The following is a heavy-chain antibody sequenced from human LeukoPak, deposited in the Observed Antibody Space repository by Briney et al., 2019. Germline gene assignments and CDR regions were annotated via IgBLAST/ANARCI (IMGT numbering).Heavy chain of an antibody. V-gene: IGHV3-74*01. CDR1: GFTFSTYW. Sequence: GGSLRLSCAASGFTFSTYWMHWVRHTPGKGLVWVSRINTDGSTTNYADSVKGRFTISRDNAKNTLYLQMNSLRAKDTAVYYCARVLQGEWFFDYWGQGTLVTVSS. CDR3: ARVLQGEWFFDY. CDR2: INTDGSTT. J-gene: IGHJ4*02. D-gene: IGHD3-3*01.